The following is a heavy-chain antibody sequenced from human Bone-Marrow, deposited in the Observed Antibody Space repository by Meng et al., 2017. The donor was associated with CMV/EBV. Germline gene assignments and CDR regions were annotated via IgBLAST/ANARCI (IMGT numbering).Heavy chain of an antibody. CDR2: ISGSGGST. CDR1: SYA. J-gene: IGHJ5*02. D-gene: IGHD3-3*01. V-gene: IGHV3-23*01. CDR3: AKDPSDYDFWSGYKRLSLNWFDP. Sequence: SYAMSWVRQAPGKGLEWVSAISGSGGSTYYADSVKGRFTISRDNSKNTLYLQMNSLRAEDTAVYYCAKDPSDYDFWSGYKRLSLNWFDPWGQGTLV.